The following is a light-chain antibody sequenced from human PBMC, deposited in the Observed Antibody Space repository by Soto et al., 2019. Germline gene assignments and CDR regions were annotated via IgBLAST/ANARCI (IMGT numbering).Light chain of an antibody. V-gene: IGKV1-5*01. J-gene: IGKJ1*01. CDR2: DAS. Sequence: IQLTQSPPSLSASVGDRVTITCRARQSISIWLAWYQQKPGKAPKLLIYDASILESGVPARFSGSGSGTEFTLTISSLQSEDFAVYYCQQYNNWPRTFGQGTKVDIK. CDR1: QSISIW. CDR3: QQYNNWPRT.